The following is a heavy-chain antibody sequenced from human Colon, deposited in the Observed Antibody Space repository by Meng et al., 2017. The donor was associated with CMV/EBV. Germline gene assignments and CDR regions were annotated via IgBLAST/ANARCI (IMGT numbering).Heavy chain of an antibody. CDR3: ARGRLLSSWYRYSLGY. J-gene: IGHJ4*02. CDR1: GYTFTSYD. V-gene: IGHV1-8*01. CDR2: MNPNSGNT. Sequence: ASVQVSCKASGYTFTSYDIIWVRQATGQGLEWMGWMNPNSGNTGYAQKFQGRVTMTRNTSISTAYMELSSLRSEDTAVYYCARGRLLSSWYRYSLGYWGQGTLVTVSS. D-gene: IGHD6-13*01.